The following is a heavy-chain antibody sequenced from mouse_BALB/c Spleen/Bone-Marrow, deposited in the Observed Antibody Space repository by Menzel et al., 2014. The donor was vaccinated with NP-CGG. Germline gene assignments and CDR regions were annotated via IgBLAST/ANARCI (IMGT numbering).Heavy chain of an antibody. V-gene: IGHV1S81*02. CDR2: INPSNGGT. J-gene: IGHJ2*01. D-gene: IGHD2-14*01. Sequence: VKLMESGAELVKPGASVKLSCKASGYTFTSYYMYWVKQRPGQGLEWIGEINPSNGGTNFNEKLKSKATLTVDKSSSTAYMQLSSLTSGDPAVYYCTRGRVRDFDYWGQGTTLTVPS. CDR3: TRGRVRDFDY. CDR1: GYTFTSYY.